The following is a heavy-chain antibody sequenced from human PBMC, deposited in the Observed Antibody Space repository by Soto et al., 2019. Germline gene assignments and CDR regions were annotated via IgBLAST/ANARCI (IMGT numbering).Heavy chain of an antibody. CDR1: GGSVSSYY. CDR3: ARWGQDYYLGMEV. V-gene: IGHV4-59*02. D-gene: IGHD7-27*01. Sequence: SETLSLTCTVSGGSVSSYYWNWIRQPPGRGLEWIGYLYNSGSTDYNPSLKSRVTISVDTSKNQFSLKLSSVTAADTAVYYCARWGQDYYLGMEVWGQGTTVTVSS. J-gene: IGHJ6*02. CDR2: LYNSGST.